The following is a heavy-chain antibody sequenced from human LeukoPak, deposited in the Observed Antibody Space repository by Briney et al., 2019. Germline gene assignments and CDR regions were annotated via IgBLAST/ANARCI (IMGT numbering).Heavy chain of an antibody. CDR1: GGSISSSSYY. D-gene: IGHD6-6*01. CDR2: IYYSGST. J-gene: IGHJ4*02. CDR3: ARVNPTSIAANFDY. Sequence: PSETLSLICTVSGGSISSSSYYWGWIRQPPGKGLEWIGSIYYSGSTYYNPSLKSRVTISVDTSKNQFSLKLSSVTAADTAVYYCARVNPTSIAANFDYWGQGTLVTVSS. V-gene: IGHV4-39*07.